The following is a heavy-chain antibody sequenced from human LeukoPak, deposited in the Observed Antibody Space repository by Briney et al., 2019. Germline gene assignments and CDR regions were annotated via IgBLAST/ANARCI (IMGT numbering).Heavy chain of an antibody. CDR3: AREQWLGRADY. J-gene: IGHJ4*02. Sequence: SETLSLTCTVSGGSISSYYWSWIRQPPGKGLEWIGYIYYSGSTNYNPSLKSRVTISVDTSKNQFPLKLSSVTAADTAVYYCAREQWLGRADYWGQGTLVTVSS. CDR2: IYYSGST. CDR1: GGSISSYY. D-gene: IGHD6-19*01. V-gene: IGHV4-59*01.